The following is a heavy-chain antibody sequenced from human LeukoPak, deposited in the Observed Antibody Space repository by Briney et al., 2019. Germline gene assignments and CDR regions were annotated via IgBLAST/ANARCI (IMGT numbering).Heavy chain of an antibody. J-gene: IGHJ6*03. D-gene: IGHD2-2*01. V-gene: IGHV4-4*09. CDR2: IYTSGST. Sequence: SETLSLTCTVSGGSISSYHWNWIRQPPGKGLDWIGYIYTSGSTNYNPSVKSRVTISVDTSKSQLSLKLSSVTAADTAVYYCARLLSLVVPADNSHYYMDVRGKGTTVTVSS. CDR3: ARLLSLVVPADNSHYYMDV. CDR1: GGSISSYH.